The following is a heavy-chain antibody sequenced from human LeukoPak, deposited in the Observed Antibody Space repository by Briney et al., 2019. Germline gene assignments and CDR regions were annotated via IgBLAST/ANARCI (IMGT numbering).Heavy chain of an antibody. V-gene: IGHV4-59*01. CDR2: IYYSGST. Sequence: SETLSLTCTVSGASISSDYWTWIRQPPGMGLEWIGYIYYSGSTNYNPSLKSRVTMSVDTSRNQFSLELPSVTAADSAVYYCARSGGYTGYENDYWGQGTLVTVSS. CDR3: ARSGGYTGYENDY. J-gene: IGHJ4*02. D-gene: IGHD5-12*01. CDR1: GASISSDY.